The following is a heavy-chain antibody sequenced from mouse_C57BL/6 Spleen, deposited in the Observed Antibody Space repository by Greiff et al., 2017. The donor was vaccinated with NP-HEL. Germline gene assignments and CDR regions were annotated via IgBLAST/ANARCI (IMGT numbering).Heavy chain of an antibody. D-gene: IGHD1-1*01. V-gene: IGHV1-81*01. J-gene: IGHJ3*01. CDR1: GYTFTSYG. CDR3: AMYGSSPAWFAY. CDR2: IYPRSGNT. Sequence: VQLQQSGAELARPGASVKLSCKASGYTFTSYGISWVKQRTGQGLEWIGEIYPRSGNTYYNEKFKGKATLTADKSSSTAYMELRSLTSEDSAVYFCAMYGSSPAWFAYWGQGTLVTVSA.